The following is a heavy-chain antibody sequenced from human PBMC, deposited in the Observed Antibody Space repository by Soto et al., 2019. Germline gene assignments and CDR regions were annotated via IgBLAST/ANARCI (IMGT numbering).Heavy chain of an antibody. J-gene: IGHJ4*02. CDR1: GGKFINYG. CDR3: AGGLELRYMEWFFNY. CDR2: IIPMFATP. V-gene: IGHV1-69*13. Sequence: SVKVSCKASGGKFINYGISWVRQAPGQGPEWMGGIIPMFATPNYAQKFQGRVTITADASTSTAYMELSGLRSDDTAVYYCAGGLELRYMEWFFNYWRPRTQVTVSS. D-gene: IGHD3-3*01.